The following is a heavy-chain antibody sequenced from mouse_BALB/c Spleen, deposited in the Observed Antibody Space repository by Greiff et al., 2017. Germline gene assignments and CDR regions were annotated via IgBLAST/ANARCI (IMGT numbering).Heavy chain of an antibody. D-gene: IGHD2-10*02. CDR3: TRSYGNYALDY. V-gene: IGHV1S22*01. Sequence: LQPGSELVRPGASVKLSCKASGYTFTSYWMHWVKQRHGQGLEWIGNIYPGSGSTNYDEKFKSKGTLTVDTSSSTAYMHLSSLTSEDSAVYYCTRSYGNYALDYWGQGTSVTVSS. CDR1: GYTFTSYW. J-gene: IGHJ4*01. CDR2: IYPGSGST.